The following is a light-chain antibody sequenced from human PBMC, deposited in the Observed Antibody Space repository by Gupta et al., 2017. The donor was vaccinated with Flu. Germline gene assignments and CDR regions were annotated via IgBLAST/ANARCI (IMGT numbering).Light chain of an antibody. CDR2: LGS. J-gene: IGKJ4*01. CDR3: MQAQKNSLT. V-gene: IGKV2-28*01. CDR1: QCLLHSNGYNY. Sequence: DIVMTQSSLSLPVTPGEPASISCRSSQCLLHSNGYNYLDWYLQKPGKSPQLLIYLGSSRASGVPERFSGSGSGTDFTLKISRVEAEDVGVYYCMQAQKNSLTFGGGTKVEIK.